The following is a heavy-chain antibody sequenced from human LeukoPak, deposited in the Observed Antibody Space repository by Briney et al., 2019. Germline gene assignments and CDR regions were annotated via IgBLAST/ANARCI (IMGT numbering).Heavy chain of an antibody. D-gene: IGHD6-13*01. Sequence: PGGSLRLSCAASGFTFSSYAMSWVRQAPGEGLEWVSAISGSGGSTYYADSVKGRFTISRDNSKNTLYLQMNSLRAEDTAVYYCAKDRKTLSSSRVLDYWGQGTLVTVSS. CDR1: GFTFSSYA. V-gene: IGHV3-23*01. J-gene: IGHJ4*02. CDR2: ISGSGGST. CDR3: AKDRKTLSSSRVLDY.